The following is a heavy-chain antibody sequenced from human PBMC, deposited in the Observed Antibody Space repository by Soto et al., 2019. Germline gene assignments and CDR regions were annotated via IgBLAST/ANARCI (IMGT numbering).Heavy chain of an antibody. J-gene: IGHJ6*02. D-gene: IGHD2-2*02. V-gene: IGHV1-18*01. CDR1: GYTFTRYG. Sequence: QVQLVQSGAEVKKPGASVKVSCKASGYTFTRYGISWVRQAPGQGLEWMGWICAYNGNTNYAQKLQGRVTMTTDTSTRTATMELRSLTSDDTAVYYGARFDVGDIVVVPAAIRGDYYGMDVWGQGTTVTVSS. CDR3: ARFDVGDIVVVPAAIRGDYYGMDV. CDR2: ICAYNGNT.